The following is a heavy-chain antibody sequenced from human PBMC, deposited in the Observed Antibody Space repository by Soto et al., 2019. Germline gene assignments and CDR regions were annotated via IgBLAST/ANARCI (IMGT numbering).Heavy chain of an antibody. V-gene: IGHV3-74*01. J-gene: IGHJ4*02. D-gene: IGHD2-15*01. CDR2: IDFGGSST. Sequence: PGGSLRLSCAASGFTFSSYWMHWVRQAPGKGLVWVSRIDFGGSSTSYADSVKGRFTISRDNAKNTLYLQMNSLRVEDTVLYYCANGYCSGGSCYSPFEYWSQGALVTVSS. CDR1: GFTFSSYW. CDR3: ANGYCSGGSCYSPFEY.